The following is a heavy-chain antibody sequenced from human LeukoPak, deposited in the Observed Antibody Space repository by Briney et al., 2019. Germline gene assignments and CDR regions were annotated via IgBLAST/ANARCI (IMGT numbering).Heavy chain of an antibody. D-gene: IGHD3-3*01. CDR3: ARAYDFWSGYQYYMDV. CDR2: IIPIFGTA. J-gene: IGHJ6*03. Sequence: SVKVSFKASGGTFSSYAISWVRQAPGQGLEWMGGIIPIFGTANYAQKFQGRVTITADESTSTAYMELSSLRSEDTAVYYCARAYDFWSGYQYYMDVWGKGTTVTVSS. CDR1: GGTFSSYA. V-gene: IGHV1-69*01.